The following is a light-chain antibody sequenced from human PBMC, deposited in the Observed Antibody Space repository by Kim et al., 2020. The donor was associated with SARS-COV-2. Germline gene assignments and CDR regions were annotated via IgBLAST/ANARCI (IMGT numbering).Light chain of an antibody. CDR2: GAS. CDR1: QSISSS. CDR3: QQYAYWRA. Sequence: SLSPGERATRSCRASQSISSSLAWYQQKPGQAPRVRIYGASARATGIPARFSGSGSGTEFTLTISNLQSEDFAVYYCQQYAYWRAFGQGTRLEIK. J-gene: IGKJ5*01. V-gene: IGKV3-15*01.